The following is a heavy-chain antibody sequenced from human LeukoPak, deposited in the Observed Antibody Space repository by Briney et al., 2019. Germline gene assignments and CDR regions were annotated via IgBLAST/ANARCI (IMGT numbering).Heavy chain of an antibody. V-gene: IGHV3-48*04. CDR1: GFTFSSYS. J-gene: IGHJ5*02. D-gene: IGHD1-26*01. CDR3: AGESSIVGATTWYENWFDP. CDR2: ISSSSSTI. Sequence: GGSLRLSCAASGFTFSSYSMNWVRQAPGKGLEWVSYISSSSSTIYYADSVKGRFTISRDNAKNSLYLQMNSLRAEDTAVYYCAGESSIVGATTWYENWFDPWGQGTLVTVSS.